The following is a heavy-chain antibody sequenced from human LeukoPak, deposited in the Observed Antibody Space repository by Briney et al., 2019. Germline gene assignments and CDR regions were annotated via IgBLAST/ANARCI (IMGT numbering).Heavy chain of an antibody. CDR3: AKDPSYYVTWGYYFDY. CDR1: GFTFSSYG. Sequence: GGSLRLPCAASGFTFSSYGMHWVRQAPGKGLEWVAVISYDGSNKYYADSVKGRFTISRDNSKDTLYLQMNSLRAEDTAVYYCAKDPSYYVTWGYYFDYWGQGTLVTVSS. D-gene: IGHD1-26*01. J-gene: IGHJ4*02. CDR2: ISYDGSNK. V-gene: IGHV3-30*18.